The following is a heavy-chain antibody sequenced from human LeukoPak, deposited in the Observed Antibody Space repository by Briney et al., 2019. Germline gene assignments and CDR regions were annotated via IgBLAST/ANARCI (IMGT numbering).Heavy chain of an antibody. V-gene: IGHV3-23*01. J-gene: IGHJ4*02. CDR1: GFTFSSYA. Sequence: GGSLRLSCAASGFTFSSYAMSWVRQAPGKGLEWVSGISGSDDSTYYADSVKGRFTISRDNSRNTLYLQMNTLRADDTAVYYCAKDRSVAGMEDFDYWGEGTLVTVSS. D-gene: IGHD6-19*01. CDR3: AKDRSVAGMEDFDY. CDR2: ISGSDDST.